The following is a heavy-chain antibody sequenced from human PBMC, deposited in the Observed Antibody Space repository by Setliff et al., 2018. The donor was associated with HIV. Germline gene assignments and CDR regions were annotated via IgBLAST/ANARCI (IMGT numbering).Heavy chain of an antibody. CDR1: GYTFITYY. V-gene: IGHV1-46*01. Sequence: ASVKVSCKASGYTFITYYMHWVRQAPGQGLEWMGIINPSGGSTNYAQKFQGRVTMTRDTSASTVYLELRSLRSEDTAVYFCASKGGSENYPDSDAFDIWGQGTLVTVSS. CDR3: ASKGGSENYPDSDAFDI. D-gene: IGHD3-10*01. J-gene: IGHJ3*02. CDR2: INPSGGST.